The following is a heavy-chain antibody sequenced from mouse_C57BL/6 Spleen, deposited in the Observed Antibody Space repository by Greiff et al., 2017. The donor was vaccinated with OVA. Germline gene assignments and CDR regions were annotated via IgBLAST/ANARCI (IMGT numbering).Heavy chain of an antibody. D-gene: IGHD3-2*02. CDR1: GYTFTSYW. CDR3: ASEAQSTRAMDD. V-gene: IGHV1-69*01. J-gene: IGHJ4*01. Sequence: QVQLQQPGAELVMPGASVKLSCKASGYTFTSYWMHWVKQRPGQGLEWIGEIDPSDSYTNYNQKFKGKSTLTVDKSSSTAYMQLSSLTSEDSAVYACASEAQSTRAMDDWGQGTSVTVSS. CDR2: IDPSDSYT.